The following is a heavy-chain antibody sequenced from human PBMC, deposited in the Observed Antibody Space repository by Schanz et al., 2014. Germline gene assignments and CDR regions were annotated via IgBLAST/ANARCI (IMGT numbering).Heavy chain of an antibody. V-gene: IGHV1-3*04. CDR1: EYSFTSYS. J-gene: IGHJ5*02. CDR3: ARDAADFYDILTDSYSRLDP. Sequence: QVHLVQSGAEVKRPGASVKVSCKASEYSFTSYSMHWVRQAPGQRLEWMGWINTGSGDTKYSQNFQGRVTITRDTSASTAYMELSSLRSDDTAVYYCARDAADFYDILTDSYSRLDPWGQGTLVTVSS. D-gene: IGHD3-9*01. CDR2: INTGSGDT.